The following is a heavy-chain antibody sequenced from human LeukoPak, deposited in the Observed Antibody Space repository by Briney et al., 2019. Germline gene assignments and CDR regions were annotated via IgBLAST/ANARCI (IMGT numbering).Heavy chain of an antibody. V-gene: IGHV1-69*13. CDR2: IIPIFGTA. D-gene: IGHD3-22*01. CDR1: GGTFSSYA. J-gene: IGHJ4*02. Sequence: SVKVSCKASGGTFSSYAISWVRQAPGQGLEWMGGIIPIFGTANYAQKFQGRVTITADESTSTAYMELSSLRSEDTAVYYCAAYYYNSSVYHYWGKGTLVTVSS. CDR3: AAYYYNSSVYHY.